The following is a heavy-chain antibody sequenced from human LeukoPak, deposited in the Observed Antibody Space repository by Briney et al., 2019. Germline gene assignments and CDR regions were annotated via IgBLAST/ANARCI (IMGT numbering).Heavy chain of an antibody. CDR3: ARDILATSIAAPYY. CDR1: SGFISSSSYY. Sequence: SETLSLTCTVSSGFISSSSYYWGWIRQPPGKGLEWIGNIHYGGRTNYNPSLKSRVTISVDTSKNQFSLKLSSVTAADTAVYYCARDILATSIAAPYYWGQGTLVTVSS. V-gene: IGHV4-39*07. D-gene: IGHD6-13*01. CDR2: IHYGGRT. J-gene: IGHJ4*02.